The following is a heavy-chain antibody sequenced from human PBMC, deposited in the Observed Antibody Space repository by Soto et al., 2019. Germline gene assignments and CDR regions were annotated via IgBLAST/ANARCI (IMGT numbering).Heavy chain of an antibody. J-gene: IGHJ4*02. CDR2: INAGNGNT. V-gene: IGHV1-3*01. Sequence: QVQLVQSGAEVKKPGASVKVSCKASGYTFTSYAMHWVRQAPGQRLEWMGWINAGNGNTKYSQKFQDRVTITRDTSASTVYMELSSLRSEDTAVYYCARVPKSGEMDYWGQGTLVTVSS. CDR1: GYTFTSYA. CDR3: ARVPKSGEMDY.